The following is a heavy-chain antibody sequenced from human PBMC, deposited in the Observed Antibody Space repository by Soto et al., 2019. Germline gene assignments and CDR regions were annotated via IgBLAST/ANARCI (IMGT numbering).Heavy chain of an antibody. CDR3: ANGRYYYFDY. Sequence: QVQLVESGGGVVQPGRSLRLSCAASGFTFSSYGMHWVRQAPGKGLEWVAVISYDGSNKYYADSVKGRFTISRDNSKNTLYLQMNGRRAEDTAVDYCANGRYYYFDYWGQGTLVTVSS. CDR2: ISYDGSNK. J-gene: IGHJ4*02. CDR1: GFTFSSYG. D-gene: IGHD3-10*01. V-gene: IGHV3-30*18.